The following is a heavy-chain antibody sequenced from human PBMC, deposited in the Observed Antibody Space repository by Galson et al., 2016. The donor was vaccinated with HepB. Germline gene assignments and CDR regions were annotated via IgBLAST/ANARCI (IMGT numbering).Heavy chain of an antibody. D-gene: IGHD4-17*01. V-gene: IGHV3-30*18. CDR3: AKVMGRSYNDYVPPFDS. J-gene: IGHJ4*02. Sequence: SLRLSCAASGFTFSTYGMHWVRQAPGKGLEWVAVISYDGSNKYCADSVKGRFTISRDNSENTLYLHMNRLRVEDTAVYYCAKVMGRSYNDYVPPFDSWGQGALVTVSS. CDR1: GFTFSTYG. CDR2: ISYDGSNK.